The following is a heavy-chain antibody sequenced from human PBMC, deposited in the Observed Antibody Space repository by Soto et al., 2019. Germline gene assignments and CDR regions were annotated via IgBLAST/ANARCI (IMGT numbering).Heavy chain of an antibody. CDR2: ISGSGGST. J-gene: IGHJ3*02. Sequence: GGSLRLCCTASGFTFSGDAMSWVRQAPGKGRGWVSAISGSGGSTYYADSVKGRFTISRDNSKNTLYLQVNSLRPEDTAVYYFAKNRRGSGSHDGFDIWGQGTMDTVSS. D-gene: IGHD3-16*01. V-gene: IGHV3-23*01. CDR1: GFTFSGDA. CDR3: AKNRRGSGSHDGFDI.